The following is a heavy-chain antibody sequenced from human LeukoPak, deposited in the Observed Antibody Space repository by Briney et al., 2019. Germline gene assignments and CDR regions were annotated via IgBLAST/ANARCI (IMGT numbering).Heavy chain of an antibody. CDR3: AKSQTWIQLWTPDAFDI. J-gene: IGHJ3*02. D-gene: IGHD5-18*01. Sequence: GGSLRLSCAASGRTFSSYAMSWVRQAPGKGLEWVSAISGSGGSTYYADSVKGRFTISRDNSKNTLYLQMNSLRAEDTAVYYCAKSQTWIQLWTPDAFDIWGQGTMVTVSS. V-gene: IGHV3-23*01. CDR2: ISGSGGST. CDR1: GRTFSSYA.